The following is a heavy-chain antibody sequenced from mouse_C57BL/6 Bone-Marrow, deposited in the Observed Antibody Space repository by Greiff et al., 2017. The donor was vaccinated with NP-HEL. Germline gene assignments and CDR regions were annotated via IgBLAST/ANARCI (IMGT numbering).Heavy chain of an antibody. CDR3: AREGGYDYDGGLYFDY. CDR2: IDPSDSYT. D-gene: IGHD2-4*01. J-gene: IGHJ2*01. V-gene: IGHV1-69*01. CDR1: GYTFTSYW. Sequence: VQLQQPGAELVMPGASVKLSCKASGYTFTSYWMHWVKQRPGQGLEWIGEIDPSDSYTNYNQKFKGKSTLTVDKSSSTAYMQLSSLTTGDSAVYYGAREGGYDYDGGLYFDYWGQGTTLTVSS.